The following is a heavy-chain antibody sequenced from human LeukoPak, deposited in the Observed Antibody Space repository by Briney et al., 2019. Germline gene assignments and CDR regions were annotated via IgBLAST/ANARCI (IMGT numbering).Heavy chain of an antibody. Sequence: PGGSLRLSCAASGFTFSSYEMNGVRQAPGKGLEWVSYITSSGSTIYYADYLKGRFTISRDNAKNSLYLQMNSLRAEDTAVYYCARADTAMAMRLDYWGQGTLVTVSS. J-gene: IGHJ4*02. CDR3: ARADTAMAMRLDY. CDR1: GFTFSSYE. V-gene: IGHV3-48*03. CDR2: ITSSGSTI. D-gene: IGHD5-18*01.